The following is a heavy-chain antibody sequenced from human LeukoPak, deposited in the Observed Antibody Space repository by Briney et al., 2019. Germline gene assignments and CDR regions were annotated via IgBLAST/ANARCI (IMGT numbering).Heavy chain of an antibody. CDR1: GFTFSSYA. V-gene: IGHV3-30*04. CDR2: ISYDGSNK. D-gene: IGHD3-3*01. J-gene: IGHJ5*02. Sequence: PGRSLRLSCAASGFTFSSYAMHWVRQAPGKGLEWVAVISYDGSNKYYADSVKGRFTIARENSKNTLYLQMSSLRAEDTAVYYCARDGSRITIFGVVSTPSNWFDPWGQGALVTVSS. CDR3: ARDGSRITIFGVVSTPSNWFDP.